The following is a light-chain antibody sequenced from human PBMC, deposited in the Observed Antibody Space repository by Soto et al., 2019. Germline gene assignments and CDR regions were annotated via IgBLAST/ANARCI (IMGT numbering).Light chain of an antibody. CDR1: QSISSW. CDR2: KAS. Sequence: DIQMTQPPSTLSASVGDRVTITCRASQSISSWLAWYQQKPGTAPNLLIYKASTLQSGVPSRFSGSGSGTEFTLTISSLQPDDSATYSCQQYNDNWTFGQGTKV. CDR3: QQYNDNWT. V-gene: IGKV1-5*03. J-gene: IGKJ1*01.